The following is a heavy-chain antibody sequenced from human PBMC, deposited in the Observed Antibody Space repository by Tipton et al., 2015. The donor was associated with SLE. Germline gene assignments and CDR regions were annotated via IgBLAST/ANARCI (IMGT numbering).Heavy chain of an antibody. D-gene: IGHD1-1*01. CDR1: GFIFSMHT. CDR3: ASSVSTAGTD. J-gene: IGHJ4*02. V-gene: IGHV3-30*02. Sequence: SLRLSCAASGFIFSMHTMTWVRQAPGKGLEWVAYMRYDETNKYYADSVKGRFTISRGNSENTLYLQMNSLRVEDTAVYYCASSVSTAGTDWGQGTLVTVSS. CDR2: MRYDETNK.